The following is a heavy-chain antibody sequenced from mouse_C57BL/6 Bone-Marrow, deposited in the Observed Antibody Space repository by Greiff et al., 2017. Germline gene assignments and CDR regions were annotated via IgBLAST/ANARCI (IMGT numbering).Heavy chain of an antibody. J-gene: IGHJ2*01. CDR2: ISNGGGST. Sequence: EVQGVESGGGLVQPGGSLKLSCAASGFTFSDYYMYWVRQTPEKRLEWVAYISNGGGSTYYPDTVKGRFTISRDNAKNTLYLQMSRLKSEDTAMYYCARLYYYPYYFDYWGQGTTLTVSS. CDR1: GFTFSDYY. D-gene: IGHD1-1*02. CDR3: ARLYYYPYYFDY. V-gene: IGHV5-12*01.